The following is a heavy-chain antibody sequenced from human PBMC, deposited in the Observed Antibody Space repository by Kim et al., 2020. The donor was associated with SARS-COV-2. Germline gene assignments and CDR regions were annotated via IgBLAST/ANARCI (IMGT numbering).Heavy chain of an antibody. D-gene: IGHD2-15*01. J-gene: IGHJ5*02. CDR2: IYPGDSDT. V-gene: IGHV5-51*01. CDR1: GYSFTSYW. Sequence: GESLKISCKGSGYSFTSYWIGWVRQMPGKGLEWMGIIYPGDSDTRYSPSFQGQVTISADKSISTAYLQWSSLKASDTAMYFCARLAKYGSGGSCYPTPWNWFDPWGQGTLVTVSS. CDR3: ARLAKYGSGGSCYPTPWNWFDP.